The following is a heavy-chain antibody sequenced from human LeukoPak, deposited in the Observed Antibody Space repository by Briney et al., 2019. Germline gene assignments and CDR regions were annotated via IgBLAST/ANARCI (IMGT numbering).Heavy chain of an antibody. V-gene: IGHV4-30-4*01. CDR1: GGSISSGDYY. CDR3: ARPYYDFWSGYYFDP. D-gene: IGHD3-3*01. J-gene: IGHJ5*02. CDR2: IYYSGST. Sequence: SETLSLTCTVSGGSISSGDYYWSWIRQPPGKGLEWIGYIYYSGSTYYNPSLKSRVTISVDTSKNQFSLKLSSVTAADTAVYYCARPYYDFWSGYYFDPWGQGTLVTVSS.